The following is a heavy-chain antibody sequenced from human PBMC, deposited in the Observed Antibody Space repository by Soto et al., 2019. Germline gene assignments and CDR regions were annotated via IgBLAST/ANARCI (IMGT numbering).Heavy chain of an antibody. J-gene: IGHJ5*02. D-gene: IGHD3-10*01. V-gene: IGHV3-23*01. CDR1: GFTFGTTD. CDR3: VKNSGWFNT. Sequence: QLLQSGGGLVQPGGSLTLSCAASGFTFGTTDMSWVRQAPGEGLELVSTIDGSGGITYYADSVKGRFTISRDNSRNTVHLQMNSLRGDDTALYYCVKNSGWFNTWGQGALVTVSS. CDR2: IDGSGGIT.